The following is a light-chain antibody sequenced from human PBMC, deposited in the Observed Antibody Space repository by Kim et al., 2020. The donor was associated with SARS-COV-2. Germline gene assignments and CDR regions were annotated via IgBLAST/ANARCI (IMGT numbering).Light chain of an antibody. J-gene: IGLJ3*02. CDR3: NSRDSSGTRV. V-gene: IGLV3-19*01. CDR1: SLRSYY. Sequence: VALGKTVRITCQGDSLRSYYASWYQQKPGQAPVLVIYGKNSRPSGIPDRFSGSSSGNTASLTITGAQAEDEADYYCNSRDSSGTRVFGGGTQLTVL. CDR2: GKN.